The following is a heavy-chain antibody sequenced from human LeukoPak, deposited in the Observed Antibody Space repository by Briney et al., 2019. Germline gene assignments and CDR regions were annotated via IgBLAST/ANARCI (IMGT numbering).Heavy chain of an antibody. CDR2: IYYSGST. Sequence: SETLSLTCTVSGGSISSSSYYWGWIRQPPGKGLEWIGSIYYSGSTYYNPSLKSRVTISVDTSKNQFSLKLTSVTAADTAVYYCAKYVGQWVYGMDVWGQGTTATVSS. V-gene: IGHV4-39*01. J-gene: IGHJ6*02. CDR1: GGSISSSSYY. CDR3: AKYVGQWVYGMDV. D-gene: IGHD6-19*01.